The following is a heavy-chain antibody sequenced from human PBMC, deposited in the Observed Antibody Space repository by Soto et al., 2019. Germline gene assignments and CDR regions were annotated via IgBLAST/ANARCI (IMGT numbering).Heavy chain of an antibody. CDR1: GGSISSSNYY. J-gene: IGHJ6*02. CDR2: IYYSGST. Sequence: TSETLSLTCTVSGGSISSSNYYWGWIRQPPGKGLEWIGSIYYSGSTYYNPSLKSRVTISVDTSKNQFSLKLSSVTAADTAVYYCARHCRYYDFWSGYYTGMVYYYGMDVWGQGTTVTVSS. D-gene: IGHD3-3*01. CDR3: ARHCRYYDFWSGYYTGMVYYYGMDV. V-gene: IGHV4-39*01.